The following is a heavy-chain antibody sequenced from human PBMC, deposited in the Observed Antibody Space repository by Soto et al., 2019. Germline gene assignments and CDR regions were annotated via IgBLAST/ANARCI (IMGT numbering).Heavy chain of an antibody. V-gene: IGHV1-69*08. CDR1: GGTYSPYT. CDR2: IIPFLGVT. D-gene: IGHD3-16*01. CDR3: ARDWESSVSTLSVGGF. J-gene: IGHJ4*02. Sequence: QVQLVQSGAEVKKPGSSVKVSCKSSGGTYSPYTINWVRQAPGQGLEWMGRIIPFLGVTNYELKFQARVTITADKATNTAYMGLRGLRFEDTAVYYCARDWESSVSTLSVGGFWARGTPVTVSS.